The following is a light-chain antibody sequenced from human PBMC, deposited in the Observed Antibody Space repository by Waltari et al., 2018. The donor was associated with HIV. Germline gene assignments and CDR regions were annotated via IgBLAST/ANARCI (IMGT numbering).Light chain of an antibody. J-gene: IGLJ3*02. CDR1: SSNIGSNY. CDR3: AAWDDGLSGRV. V-gene: IGLV1-47*02. Sequence: QSVLTQPPSASGTPGQRVTISCSGSSSNIGSNYVYWYQQRPGTAPKLLSSSNNQRPSGVPDRFSGYKSGTSASLAISGLRSEDEADYYCAAWDDGLSGRVFGGGTKLTVL. CDR2: SNN.